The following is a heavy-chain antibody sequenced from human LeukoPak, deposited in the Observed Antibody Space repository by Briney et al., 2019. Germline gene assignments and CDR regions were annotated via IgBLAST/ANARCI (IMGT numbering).Heavy chain of an antibody. CDR2: ITGSGGST. D-gene: IGHD5-12*01. Sequence: PGGFLRLSCASSYFIFSNYAMSWVRQAREKVQERVSAITGSGGSTYYADCVKGRFTISRDNSKNTLYPQMNSLRAEDTAVYYCAKGPGGWWLSRSAPFDYWGQGTLVTVSS. CDR1: YFIFSNYA. V-gene: IGHV3-23*01. J-gene: IGHJ4*02. CDR3: AKGPGGWWLSRSAPFDY.